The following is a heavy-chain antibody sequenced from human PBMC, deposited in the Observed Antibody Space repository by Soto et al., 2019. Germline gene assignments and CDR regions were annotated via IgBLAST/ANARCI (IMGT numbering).Heavy chain of an antibody. CDR3: ARDLGAVTTLGFQN. CDR1: GFTFSNSG. Sequence: EVQLVESGGGLVKAGGSLRLSCAASGFTFSNSGMNWVRQAPGKGLEWVSYISSSSYIFYADSVKGRFTISRDNAKDALYLQMNSLRAEDTAVYYCARDLGAVTTLGFQNWGQGALVTVSS. CDR2: ISSSSYI. V-gene: IGHV3-21*01. D-gene: IGHD4-17*01. J-gene: IGHJ1*01.